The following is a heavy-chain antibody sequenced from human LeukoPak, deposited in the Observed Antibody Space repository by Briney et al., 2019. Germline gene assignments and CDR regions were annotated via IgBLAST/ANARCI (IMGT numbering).Heavy chain of an antibody. CDR1: GFTFSSYA. J-gene: IGHJ4*02. D-gene: IGHD1-14*01. CDR3: ARDAPLTLRYFDY. CDR2: ISFDGSNK. Sequence: GGSLRLSCAASGFTFSSYAMHWVRQAPGKGLEWVAVISFDGSNKYYADSVKGRFTISRDNSKNTLYLQINSLRAEDTASYYCARDAPLTLRYFDYWGQGTLVTVSS. V-gene: IGHV3-30-3*01.